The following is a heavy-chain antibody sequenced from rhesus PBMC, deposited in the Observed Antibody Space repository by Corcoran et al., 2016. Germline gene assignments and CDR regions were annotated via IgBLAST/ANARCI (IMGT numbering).Heavy chain of an antibody. J-gene: IGHJ4*01. CDR1: GGSISSSY. D-gene: IGHD4-35*01. V-gene: IGHV4-169*02. CDR2: IYGSGSST. Sequence: QLQLQESGPGLVKPSETLSVTCAVSGGSISSSYWSWIRQAPGNGLEWIGYIYGSGSSTNYNPSLKSRVTLSVDTSKNQLYLKLSSVTTADTAVYYCARDDYGNSDYWGQGVLVTVSS. CDR3: ARDDYGNSDY.